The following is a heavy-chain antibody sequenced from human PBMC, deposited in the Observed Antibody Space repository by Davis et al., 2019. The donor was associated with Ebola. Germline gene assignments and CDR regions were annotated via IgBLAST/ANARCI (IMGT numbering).Heavy chain of an antibody. CDR1: GFTFNTYW. D-gene: IGHD3-3*01. V-gene: IGHV3-74*01. CDR2: INTVGSTI. Sequence: HTAGSLTLSCAASGFTFNTYWMHWVRQAPGKGLVWVSRINTVGSTINYADSVKGRFTISRDNAKNTLYLQMNSLRAEDTAVYYCARQGWSGYSLRHWLDPWGRGTLVTVSS. J-gene: IGHJ5*02. CDR3: ARQGWSGYSLRHWLDP.